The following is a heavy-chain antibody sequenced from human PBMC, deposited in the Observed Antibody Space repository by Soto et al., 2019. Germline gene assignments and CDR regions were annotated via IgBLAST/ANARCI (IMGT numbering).Heavy chain of an antibody. CDR1: GFTFSSYG. D-gene: IGHD4-4*01. V-gene: IGHV3-33*01. CDR3: AREYSNYNYYYYGMDV. CDR2: IWYDGSNK. Sequence: QVQLVESGGGVVQPGRSLRLSCAASGFTFSSYGMHWVRQAPGKGLEWVAVIWYDGSNKYYADSVKGRFTISRDNSKNTLYLQMNSQRAEDTAVYYCAREYSNYNYYYYGMDVWGQGTTVTVSS. J-gene: IGHJ6*02.